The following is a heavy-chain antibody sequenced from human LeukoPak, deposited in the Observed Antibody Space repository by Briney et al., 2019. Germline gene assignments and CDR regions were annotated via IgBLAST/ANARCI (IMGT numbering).Heavy chain of an antibody. V-gene: IGHV3-30*03. CDR1: EFKLSTYD. J-gene: IGHJ4*02. CDR2: ISFDGNK. CDR3: ARDPGSGYCSSTDSCYRLTYFDY. Sequence: GRSLRLSSSASEFKLSTYDIHGLRQAPEKGLESVAVISFDGNKYYADSVTGRFTICRDNSKSMLYLQMNSLRPEDKAIYYCARDPGSGYCSSTDSCYRLTYFDYWGQGTLVTVSS. D-gene: IGHD2-2*01.